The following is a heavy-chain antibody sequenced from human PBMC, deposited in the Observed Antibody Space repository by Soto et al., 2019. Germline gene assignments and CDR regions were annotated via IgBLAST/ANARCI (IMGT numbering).Heavy chain of an antibody. CDR1: GGSITRRSSY. J-gene: IGHJ4*02. D-gene: IGHD3-10*01. CDR3: ATTRGLAVGGSFDY. Sequence: PSETLSLTCIVSGGSITRRSSYWAWIRQPPGKGLEWVGTFYDANTYHNPSLRSRITIAVDTSKNQFSLKLNSVAAADTAFYYCATTRGLAVGGSFDYWGQGMLVTVSS. V-gene: IGHV4-39*01. CDR2: FYDANT.